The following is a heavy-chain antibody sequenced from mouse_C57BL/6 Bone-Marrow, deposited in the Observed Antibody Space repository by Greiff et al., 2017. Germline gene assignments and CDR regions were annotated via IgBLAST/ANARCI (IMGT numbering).Heavy chain of an antibody. CDR1: GYTFTSYW. D-gene: IGHD1-1*01. Sequence: QVQLQQPGAELVKPGASVKMSCKASGYTFTSYWMHWVKQRPGRGLEWIGRIDPNSGGTKYNDKFKSKATLTVDKPSSTAYMLHSGLTSEDSSVYCCAGGYYYGSSPLDYWGQGTTLTVAS. CDR2: IDPNSGGT. CDR3: AGGYYYGSSPLDY. J-gene: IGHJ2*01. V-gene: IGHV1-72*01.